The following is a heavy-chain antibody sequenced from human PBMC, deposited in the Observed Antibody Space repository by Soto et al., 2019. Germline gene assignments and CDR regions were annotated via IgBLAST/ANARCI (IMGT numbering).Heavy chain of an antibody. V-gene: IGHV3-48*01. J-gene: IGHJ6*03. Sequence: GGSLRLSYAASGFTFSSYSMNWVRQAPGKGLEWVSYISSSSSTIYYADSVKGRFTISRDNAKNSLYLQMNSLRAEDTAVYYCARDFQIVVVPAAHLPYYYYYMDVWGRGTTVTVS. CDR3: ARDFQIVVVPAAHLPYYYYYMDV. CDR2: ISSSSSTI. CDR1: GFTFSSYS. D-gene: IGHD2-2*01.